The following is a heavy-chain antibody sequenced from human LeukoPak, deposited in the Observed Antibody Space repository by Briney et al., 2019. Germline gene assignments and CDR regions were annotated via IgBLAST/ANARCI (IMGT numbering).Heavy chain of an antibody. J-gene: IGHJ6*03. CDR3: ARVRPSESTPCCYMDV. V-gene: IGHV4-4*07. D-gene: IGHD5/OR15-5a*01. CDR2: ISTSGST. CDR1: GGSIISSYY. Sequence: SETLSLTCTVSGGSIISSYYWSWIRQPAGKGLEWIGRISTSGSTNYNPSLQSRVSMSVDTSKNQFSLKLSSVTAADTAVYYCARVRPSESTPCCYMDVWGKGTTVTVSS.